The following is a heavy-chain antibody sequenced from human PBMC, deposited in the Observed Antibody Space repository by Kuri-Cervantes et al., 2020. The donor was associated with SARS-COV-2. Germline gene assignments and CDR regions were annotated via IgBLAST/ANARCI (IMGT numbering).Heavy chain of an antibody. CDR2: ISAYTGNI. CDR1: DYTFSTYG. Sequence: ASVKVSCKAFDYTFSTYGITWVRQAPGQGLEWMGWISAYTGNINYAQKLQGRVTLTTDTSTSTAYMELRSLRSDDTAVYYCARDHCSGTTCYLDYWGQGTLVTVSS. CDR3: ARDHCSGTTCYLDY. V-gene: IGHV1-18*01. D-gene: IGHD2-2*01. J-gene: IGHJ4*02.